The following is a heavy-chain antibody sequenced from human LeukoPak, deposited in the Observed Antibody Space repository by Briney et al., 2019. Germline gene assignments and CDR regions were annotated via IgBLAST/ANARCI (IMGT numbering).Heavy chain of an antibody. J-gene: IGHJ4*02. CDR1: GFDFSSNW. CDR3: AKDHYWSIDY. CDR2: IKGDGIST. Sequence: GGSLRLSCAASGFDFSSNWVHWVRHAPGQGLVWVSRIKGDGISTNYADSVKGRFTISRDIAKNTLYLQMNSLRAEDTGVYYCAKDHYWSIDYWGRGTLVTVSS. V-gene: IGHV3-74*01. D-gene: IGHD3-3*01.